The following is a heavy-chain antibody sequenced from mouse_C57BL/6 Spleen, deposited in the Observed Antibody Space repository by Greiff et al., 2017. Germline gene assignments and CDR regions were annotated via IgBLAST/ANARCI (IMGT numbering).Heavy chain of an antibody. CDR3: ARGVREGGAMDY. V-gene: IGHV1-64*01. CDR1: GYTFTSYW. D-gene: IGHD1-1*01. J-gene: IGHJ4*01. Sequence: QVQLQQPGAELVKPGASVKLSCKASGYTFTSYWMHWVKQRPGQGLEWIGMIHPNSGRTNYNEKFKSKATLTVDKSSSTAYMQLSSLTSEDSAVYYCARGVREGGAMDYWGQGTSVTVSS. CDR2: IHPNSGRT.